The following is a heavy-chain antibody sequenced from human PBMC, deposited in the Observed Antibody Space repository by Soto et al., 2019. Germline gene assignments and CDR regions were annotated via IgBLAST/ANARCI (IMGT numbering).Heavy chain of an antibody. CDR1: GFTFSSYA. CDR2: ISGSGGST. V-gene: IGHV3-23*01. J-gene: IGHJ6*02. Sequence: GGSLRLSCAASGFTFSSYAMSWVRQAPGKGLEWVSAISGSGGSTYYADSVKGRFTISRDNSKNTLYLQMNSLRAEDTAVYYCAKEGPSTRVRGVTYYYYYGMDVWGQGTTVTVSS. D-gene: IGHD3-10*01. CDR3: AKEGPSTRVRGVTYYYYYGMDV.